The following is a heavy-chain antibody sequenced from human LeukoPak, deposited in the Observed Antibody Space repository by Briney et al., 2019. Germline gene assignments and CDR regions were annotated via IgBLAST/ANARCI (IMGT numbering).Heavy chain of an antibody. CDR3: ARESGRWEPPLGG. V-gene: IGHV4-39*07. Sequence: ASETLSLTCTVSGGSISSSSYYWGWIRQPPGKGLEWIGSIYYSGSTYYNPSLKSRVTISVDTSKNQFSLKLSSVTAADTAVYYCARESGRWEPPLGGWGQGTLVTVSS. CDR2: IYYSGST. J-gene: IGHJ4*02. D-gene: IGHD1-26*01. CDR1: GGSISSSSYY.